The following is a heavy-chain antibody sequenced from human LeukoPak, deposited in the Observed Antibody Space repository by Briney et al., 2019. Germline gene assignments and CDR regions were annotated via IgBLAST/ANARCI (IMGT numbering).Heavy chain of an antibody. J-gene: IGHJ3*02. CDR1: GFPFSSYT. CDR3: AKMTYYYGSGSYSAFDI. V-gene: IGHV3-21*04. CDR2: ISSSSNYI. Sequence: QPGGSLRLSCAASGFPFSSYTMNWVRQAPGKGLEWVSSISSSSNYIHYADSLKGRFTISRDNAKNSLYLQMNSLRAEDTALYYCAKMTYYYGSGSYSAFDIWGQGTMVTVSS. D-gene: IGHD3-10*01.